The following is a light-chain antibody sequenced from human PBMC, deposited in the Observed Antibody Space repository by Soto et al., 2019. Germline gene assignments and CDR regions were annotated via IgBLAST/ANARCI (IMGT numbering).Light chain of an antibody. J-gene: IGKJ3*01. CDR1: QTIDRS. CDR3: QQSHSLPFT. V-gene: IGKV1-39*01. Sequence: DVQMTPSPPSLSASVGDRVTITCRASQTIDRSLNWYQQKPGKAPKLLIYDASNLQSGVPSRFSGSGSGTDFTLTISSLQPDDFATYSCQQSHSLPFTFGPGTKVDIK. CDR2: DAS.